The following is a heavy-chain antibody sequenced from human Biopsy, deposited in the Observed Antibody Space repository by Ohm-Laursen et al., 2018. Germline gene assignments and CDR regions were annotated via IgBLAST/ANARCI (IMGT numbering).Heavy chain of an antibody. J-gene: IGHJ6*02. Sequence: ASVKVSCKASGYTFPSYGISWVRQAPGQGLEWMGWISAYNGNRNYAQKFQGRVTMTTDTSTSTTYMELRSLRSDDTAVYFCAREEDNSGYDYYGMDVWGQGTTVTVSS. V-gene: IGHV1-18*01. CDR3: AREEDNSGYDYYGMDV. CDR1: GYTFPSYG. CDR2: ISAYNGNR. D-gene: IGHD3-22*01.